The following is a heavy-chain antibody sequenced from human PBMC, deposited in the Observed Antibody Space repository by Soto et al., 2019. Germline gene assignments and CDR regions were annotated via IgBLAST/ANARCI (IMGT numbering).Heavy chain of an antibody. Sequence: QVQLVQSGAEVKKPGSSVKVSCKASGGTFSSYAISWVRQAPGQGLEWMGGIIPIFGTTNYAQKFQGRVTITADESTSTAYMELSSLRSEDTAVYYCARALTYYYDSSGYPFDYWGQGTLVTVSS. CDR3: ARALTYYYDSSGYPFDY. CDR2: IIPIFGTT. V-gene: IGHV1-69*01. D-gene: IGHD3-22*01. CDR1: GGTFSSYA. J-gene: IGHJ4*02.